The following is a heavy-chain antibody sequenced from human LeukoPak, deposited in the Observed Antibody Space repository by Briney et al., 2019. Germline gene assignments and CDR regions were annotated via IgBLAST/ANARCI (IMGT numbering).Heavy chain of an antibody. CDR1: GGSISSSSYY. Sequence: SETLSLTCTVSGGSISSSSYYWGWIRQPPGKGLEWIGSIYYSGSTYYNPSLKSRVTISVDTSKNQFSLRLNSVTAADTAVYYCARSRAFNSGAFDPWGQGSLVTVSS. CDR3: ARSRAFNSGAFDP. D-gene: IGHD1-26*01. J-gene: IGHJ5*02. CDR2: IYYSGST. V-gene: IGHV4-39*07.